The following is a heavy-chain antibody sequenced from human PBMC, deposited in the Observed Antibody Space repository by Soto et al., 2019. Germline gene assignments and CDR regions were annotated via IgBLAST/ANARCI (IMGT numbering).Heavy chain of an antibody. V-gene: IGHV3-66*01. CDR2: IYSGGST. CDR1: GFTVSSNY. Sequence: GGSLRLSCAASGFTVSSNYMSWVRQAPGKGLEWVSVIYSGGSTYYADSVKGRFTISRDNSKNTLYLQMNSLRAEDTAVYYCARAYASYYDFWSGYYPTGNWFDPWGQGTLVTVSS. D-gene: IGHD3-3*01. J-gene: IGHJ5*02. CDR3: ARAYASYYDFWSGYYPTGNWFDP.